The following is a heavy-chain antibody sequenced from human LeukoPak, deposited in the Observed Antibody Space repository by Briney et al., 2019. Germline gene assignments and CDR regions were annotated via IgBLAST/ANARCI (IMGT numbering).Heavy chain of an antibody. CDR2: IYSGGKV. J-gene: IGHJ4*02. CDR3: AGRHCSGGGCYFAGADPFDY. V-gene: IGHV3-53*01. CDR1: GFTVSSAY. D-gene: IGHD2-15*01. Sequence: GGSLRLSCAASGFTVSSAYMSWVRQAPGKGLEWVSVIYSGGKVYYIDSVKGRFTISRDTSKNTLYLQMNSLRVEDTAVYFCAGRHCSGGGCYFAGADPFDYWGQGTLVTVSS.